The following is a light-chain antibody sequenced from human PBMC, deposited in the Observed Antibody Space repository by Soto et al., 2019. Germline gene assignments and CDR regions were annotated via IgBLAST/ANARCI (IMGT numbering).Light chain of an antibody. V-gene: IGLV2-14*01. CDR1: SSDVGGYNY. Sequence: QSALTQPASVSGSPGQSITISCTGTSSDVGGYNYVSWYQQHPGKAPKLMIYDVSNRPSGVSNRFSGSKSGNTAYLTISGLQAEDEADYYCSSYTSSSTLVFGGGTKLNVL. J-gene: IGLJ2*01. CDR2: DVS. CDR3: SSYTSSSTLV.